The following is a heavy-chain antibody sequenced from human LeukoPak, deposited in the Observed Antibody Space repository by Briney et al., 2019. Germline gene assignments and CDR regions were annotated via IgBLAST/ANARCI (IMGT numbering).Heavy chain of an antibody. CDR3: AKDRRLRPVTPGAFDI. CDR2: ISWNSGSI. J-gene: IGHJ3*02. CDR1: GFTFDDYA. D-gene: IGHD4-17*01. V-gene: IGHV3-9*01. Sequence: GGSLRLSCAASGFTFDDYAMHWVRQAPGKGLEWVSGISWNSGSIGYADSVKGRFTISRDNAKNSLYLQMNSLRAEDTAVYYCAKDRRLRPVTPGAFDIWGQGTMVTVSS.